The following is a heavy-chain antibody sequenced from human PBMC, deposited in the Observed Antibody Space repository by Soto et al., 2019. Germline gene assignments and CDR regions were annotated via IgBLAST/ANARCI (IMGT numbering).Heavy chain of an antibody. Sequence: GESLKISCKGSGYSFTSYWIGWVRQMPGKGLEWMGIIYPGDSDTRYSPSFQGQVTISADKSISTAYLQWSSLKAADTAMYYCARAWVMDTAISPFGAWGQGTLVTVSS. CDR3: ARAWVMDTAISPFGA. CDR2: IYPGDSDT. J-gene: IGHJ5*02. V-gene: IGHV5-51*01. D-gene: IGHD5-18*01. CDR1: GYSFTSYW.